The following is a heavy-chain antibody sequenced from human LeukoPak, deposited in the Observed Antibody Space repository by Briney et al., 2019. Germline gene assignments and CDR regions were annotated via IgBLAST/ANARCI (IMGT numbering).Heavy chain of an antibody. CDR1: GYTFSSDG. D-gene: IGHD5-18*01. J-gene: IGHJ5*02. Sequence: ASVKVSCKASGYTFSSDGISWVRQAPGQGLEWMGLINPSGGSTRYAQKFQGRVTMTRDMSTSTVYMELSSLRSEDTAVYYCARALPHRRLMDTTMEQHWFDPWGQGTLVTVSS. CDR2: INPSGGST. V-gene: IGHV1-46*01. CDR3: ARALPHRRLMDTTMEQHWFDP.